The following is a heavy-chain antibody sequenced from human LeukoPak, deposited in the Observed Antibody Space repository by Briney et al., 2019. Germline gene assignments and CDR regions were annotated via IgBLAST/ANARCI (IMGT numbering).Heavy chain of an antibody. D-gene: IGHD4-17*01. CDR2: IFYSGT. Sequence: SQTLSLTCTVSGASISSYYWSWIRQPPGKGLEWNGYIFYSGTDYNPSLKSRVTISLDTSKNQFSLKLSSVTAADTAVYYCARAYYGGYGSSYYFAYWGQGTLVTVSS. J-gene: IGHJ4*02. CDR3: ARAYYGGYGSSYYFAY. V-gene: IGHV4-59*01. CDR1: GASISSYY.